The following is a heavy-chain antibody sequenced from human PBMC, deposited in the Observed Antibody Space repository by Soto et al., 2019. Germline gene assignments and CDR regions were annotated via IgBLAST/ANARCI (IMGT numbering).Heavy chain of an antibody. Sequence: GASVKVSCKASGYTFTSYAMHWVRRAPGQRLEWMGWINAGNGNTKYSQKFQGRVTITRDTSASTAYMELSSLRSEDTAVYYCARGYDFWSGYYSGWVDPGGQGTLVTVSS. CDR1: GYTFTSYA. D-gene: IGHD3-3*01. CDR3: ARGYDFWSGYYSGWVDP. V-gene: IGHV1-3*01. J-gene: IGHJ5*02. CDR2: INAGNGNT.